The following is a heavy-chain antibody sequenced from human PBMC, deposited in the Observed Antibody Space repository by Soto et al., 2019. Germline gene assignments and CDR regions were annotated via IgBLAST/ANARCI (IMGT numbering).Heavy chain of an antibody. Sequence: QLQLQESGPGLVKPSETLSLTCTVSGGSISSSSYYWGWIRQPPGKGLEWIGRIYYSGSTYYNSSLKSRVTISVDTSKNQFSLRLSSVTAADTAVYYCARIRSSWYYFDYWGQGTLFTVSS. V-gene: IGHV4-39*01. D-gene: IGHD3-22*01. CDR2: IYYSGST. CDR3: ARIRSSWYYFDY. CDR1: GGSISSSSYY. J-gene: IGHJ4*02.